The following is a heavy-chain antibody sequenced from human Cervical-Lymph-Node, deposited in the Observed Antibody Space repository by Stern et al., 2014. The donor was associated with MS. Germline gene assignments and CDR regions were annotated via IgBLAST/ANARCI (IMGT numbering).Heavy chain of an antibody. CDR1: EFTFSTYA. V-gene: IGHV3-48*02. Sequence: EDQLVESGGGLVQPGGSLRLSCAASEFTFSTYAMNWVRQAPGKGLEWISFISSNGKTTYYADSVKGRFTISRDNAKNALYLQMNSLRDEDTALYYCARDRGVDGSYYTFDHWGQGTLVTVSS. J-gene: IGHJ4*02. D-gene: IGHD1-26*01. CDR2: ISSNGKTT. CDR3: ARDRGVDGSYYTFDH.